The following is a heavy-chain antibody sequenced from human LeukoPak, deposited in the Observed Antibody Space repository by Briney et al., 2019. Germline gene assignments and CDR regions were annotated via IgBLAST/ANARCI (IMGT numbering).Heavy chain of an antibody. J-gene: IGHJ4*02. D-gene: IGHD1-26*01. Sequence: SGTLSLTCGVSGGSISGTNWWSWVRPPPGQGLEWIGEISLAGQTNYNPSLNGRVTMSLDKSSNQLSLNLTSVTAADTATYYCSRESGAFCPFGYWGQGTLVIVSS. CDR3: SRESGAFCPFGY. CDR1: GGSISGTNW. CDR2: ISLAGQT. V-gene: IGHV4-4*02.